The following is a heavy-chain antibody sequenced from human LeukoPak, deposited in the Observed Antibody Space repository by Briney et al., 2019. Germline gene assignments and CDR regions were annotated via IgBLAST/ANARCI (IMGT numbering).Heavy chain of an antibody. CDR1: GFTFSSYA. J-gene: IGHJ4*02. CDR3: AKLRSEDGYNYPY. D-gene: IGHD5-24*01. V-gene: IGHV3-23*01. CDR2: ISGSGGST. Sequence: GGSLGLSCAASGFTFSSYAMSWVRQAPGKGLEWVSAISGSGGSTYYADSVKGRFTISRDNSKNTLYLQMNSLRAEDTAVYYCAKLRSEDGYNYPYWGQGTLVTVSS.